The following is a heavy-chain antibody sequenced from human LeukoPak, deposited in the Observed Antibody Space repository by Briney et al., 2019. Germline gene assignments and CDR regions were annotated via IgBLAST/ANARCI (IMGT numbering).Heavy chain of an antibody. Sequence: ASVKVSCKASGYTFTGYYMHWVRQAPGQGLEWMGRINPNSGGTNYAQKFQGRVTMTRDTSISTAYMVLSRLRSDDTAVYYCARGGYDFVYYYYGMDVWGQGTTVTVSS. CDR3: ARGGYDFVYYYYGMDV. CDR1: GYTFTGYY. J-gene: IGHJ6*02. D-gene: IGHD3-3*01. CDR2: INPNSGGT. V-gene: IGHV1-2*06.